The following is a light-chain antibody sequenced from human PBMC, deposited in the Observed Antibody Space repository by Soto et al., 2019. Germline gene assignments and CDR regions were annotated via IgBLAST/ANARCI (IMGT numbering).Light chain of an antibody. CDR1: QSVSSN. Sequence: EIVMTQSPATLSVSPGERATLSCRASQSVSSNLAWYQQKPGQAPRLLIYGASTRATGIPARFSGSGSGTEFTPTISSLQSEEFAVYYCQQYNNWPPPLTFGGGTKVEIK. V-gene: IGKV3-15*01. CDR2: GAS. CDR3: QQYNNWPPPLT. J-gene: IGKJ4*01.